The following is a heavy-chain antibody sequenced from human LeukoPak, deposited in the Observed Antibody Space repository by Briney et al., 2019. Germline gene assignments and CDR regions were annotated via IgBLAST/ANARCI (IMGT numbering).Heavy chain of an antibody. D-gene: IGHD2-15*01. Sequence: GRSLRLSCAASGFTFSSYAMHWVRQAPGKGLEWVAVISYDGSNKYYADSVKGRFTISRDNSKNTLYLQMNSLRAEDTAVYYCARLYCSGGSCHFDFWGQGTLVTVSS. J-gene: IGHJ4*02. CDR2: ISYDGSNK. V-gene: IGHV3-30*14. CDR1: GFTFSSYA. CDR3: ARLYCSGGSCHFDF.